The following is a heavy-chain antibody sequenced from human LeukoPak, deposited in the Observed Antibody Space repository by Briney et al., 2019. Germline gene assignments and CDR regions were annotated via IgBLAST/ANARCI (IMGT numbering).Heavy chain of an antibody. CDR1: GFTFSNAW. CDR2: VSSSGSIT. D-gene: IGHD2-21*02. V-gene: IGHV3-11*04. J-gene: IGHJ4*02. Sequence: GGSLRLSCAASGFTFSNAWMSWVRQAPGKGLEWVSYVSSSGSITYYAESVKGRFTISRDNAKNSLYLQMNSLRAEDTAVYYCARDSCGGDCYWNYFDFWGQGTLVTVSS. CDR3: ARDSCGGDCYWNYFDF.